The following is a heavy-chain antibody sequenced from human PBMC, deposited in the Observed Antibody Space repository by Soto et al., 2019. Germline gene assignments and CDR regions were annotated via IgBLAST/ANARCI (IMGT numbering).Heavy chain of an antibody. CDR1: GFTFSSYA. J-gene: IGHJ4*02. CDR2: ISGSGGST. Sequence: EVQLLESGGGLVQPGGSLRLSCAASGFTFSSYAMSWVRQAPGKGLEWVSAISGSGGSTYYADSVKGRFTISRDNSKNTLYQQMNSMRAEDTAVYYCATGGDCSCGSCYPFDWGQGTLVTVSS. CDR3: ATGGDCSCGSCYPFD. D-gene: IGHD2-15*01. V-gene: IGHV3-23*01.